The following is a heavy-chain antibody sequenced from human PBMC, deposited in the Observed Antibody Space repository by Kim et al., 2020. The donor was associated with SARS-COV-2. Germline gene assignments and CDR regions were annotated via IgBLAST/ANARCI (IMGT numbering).Heavy chain of an antibody. CDR2: INAGNGNT. D-gene: IGHD3-10*01. Sequence: ASVKVSCKASGYTFTSYAMHWLRQAPGQRLEWMGWINAGNGNTKYSQKFQGRVTITRDTSASTAYMELSSLRSEDTAVYYCARVRVLWFGELPDYWGQGTLVTVSS. CDR3: ARVRVLWFGELPDY. J-gene: IGHJ4*02. V-gene: IGHV1-3*01. CDR1: GYTFTSYA.